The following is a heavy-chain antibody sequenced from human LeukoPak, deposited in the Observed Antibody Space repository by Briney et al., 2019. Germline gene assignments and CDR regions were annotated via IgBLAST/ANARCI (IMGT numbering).Heavy chain of an antibody. D-gene: IGHD6-13*01. J-gene: IGHJ4*02. V-gene: IGHV3-23*01. CDR3: ARHVDSSWAGCDF. CDR2: ISGSGSGT. CDR1: GFTFSSYA. Sequence: GGSLRLSCAASGFTFSSYAMSWVRQAPGKGLEWVSGISGSGSGTYYADSVKGRLTISRDNSKNTLDLQMNSLRAEDTAVYYCARHVDSSWAGCDFWGQGTLVTVSS.